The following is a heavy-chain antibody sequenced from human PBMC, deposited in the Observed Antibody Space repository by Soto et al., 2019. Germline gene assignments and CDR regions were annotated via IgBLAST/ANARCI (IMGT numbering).Heavy chain of an antibody. CDR2: IYSGGTT. V-gene: IGHV3-66*01. CDR1: GFTVSSNY. J-gene: IGHJ4*02. Sequence: EVQLEESGGGLVQPGESLRLSCAASGFTVSSNYMSWVRQAPGKGLEWVSLIYSGGTTDYADSVKGRFTISRDNSKNTLYLQMNSLRAEDTAVYYCAARNIVAPYWGQGTLVTVSS. CDR3: AARNIVAPY. D-gene: IGHD5-12*01.